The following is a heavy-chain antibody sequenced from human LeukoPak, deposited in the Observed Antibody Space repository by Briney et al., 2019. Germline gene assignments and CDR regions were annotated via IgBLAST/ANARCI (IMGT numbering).Heavy chain of an antibody. CDR1: GFTFSSYW. Sequence: GGSLRLSCAASGFTFSSYWMHWVRQAPGKGLEWVSGISWNSGSIGYADSVKGRFTISRDNAKNSLYLQMNSLRAEDTALYYCAKDSSGWELLNFDYWGQGTLVTVSS. J-gene: IGHJ4*02. D-gene: IGHD1-26*01. V-gene: IGHV3-9*01. CDR3: AKDSSGWELLNFDY. CDR2: ISWNSGSI.